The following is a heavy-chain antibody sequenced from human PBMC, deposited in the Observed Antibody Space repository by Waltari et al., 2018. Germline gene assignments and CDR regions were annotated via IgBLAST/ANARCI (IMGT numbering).Heavy chain of an antibody. Sequence: EVQLVESGGGLVKPGGSLRLSCAASGFTFSNAWMSWVRQAPGKGLEWVGRIKSKTDGGTTDYAAPVKGRFTISRDDSKNTLYRQMNSLKTEDTAVYYCTTNYDILTGYSLIIDYWGQGTLVTVSS. J-gene: IGHJ4*02. CDR3: TTNYDILTGYSLIIDY. CDR2: IKSKTDGGTT. V-gene: IGHV3-15*01. D-gene: IGHD3-9*01. CDR1: GFTFSNAW.